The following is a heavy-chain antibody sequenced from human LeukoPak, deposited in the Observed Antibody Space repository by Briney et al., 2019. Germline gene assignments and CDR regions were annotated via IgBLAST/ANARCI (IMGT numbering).Heavy chain of an antibody. D-gene: IGHD3-3*01. CDR3: ASGDTIFVVVIGDY. CDR1: GGSISSSSYY. CDR2: IYYSGST. V-gene: IGHV4-39*01. Sequence: SETLSLTCTVSGGSISSSSYYWGWIRQPPGKGLGWIGSIYYSGSTYYKPSLKSRVTISVDTSKNQFSLKLSSVTAADTAVYYCASGDTIFVVVIGDYWGQGSLVTVSS. J-gene: IGHJ4*02.